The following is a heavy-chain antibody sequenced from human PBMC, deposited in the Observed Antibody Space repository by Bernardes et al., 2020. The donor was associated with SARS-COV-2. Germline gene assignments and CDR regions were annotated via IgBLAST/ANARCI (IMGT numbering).Heavy chain of an antibody. J-gene: IGHJ6*02. CDR3: AHKGTTGGSGSYFRYYYGMDV. CDR1: GFTFSSSA. V-gene: IGHV3-23*01. Sequence: GGSLRLSCAASGFTFSSSAMSWVRQAPGKGLEWVSAISGSGGSPYYADSVKGRFTISRDNSKNTLYLQMNSLRAEDTAVYYCAHKGTTGGSGSYFRYYYGMDVWGQGNTVTVSS. CDR2: ISGSGGSP. D-gene: IGHD3-10*01.